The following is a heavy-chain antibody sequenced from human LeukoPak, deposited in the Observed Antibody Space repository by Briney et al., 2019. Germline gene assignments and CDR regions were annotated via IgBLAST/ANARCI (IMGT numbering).Heavy chain of an antibody. CDR3: AREWVGSGWYGYFQH. Sequence: SQTRSLTVAISGDSVSSNGAAWNGSSQSPARSLWWLGITSYRSKWYNYYAVSVKTRLPTNPDTSTNPFSLQLHSVTTEETAVYYSAREWVGSGWYGYFQHWGQGTLLTVSS. D-gene: IGHD6-19*01. CDR1: GDSVSSNGAA. V-gene: IGHV6-1*01. J-gene: IGHJ1*01. CDR2: TSYRSKWYN.